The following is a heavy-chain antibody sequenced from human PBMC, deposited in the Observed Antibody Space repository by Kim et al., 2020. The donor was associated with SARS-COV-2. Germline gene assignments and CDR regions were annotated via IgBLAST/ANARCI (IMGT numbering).Heavy chain of an antibody. D-gene: IGHD3-9*01. CDR3: ARDLRVREYYDILTGYYSTGPNHYYYYGMDV. CDR2: ISYDGSNK. V-gene: IGHV3-30*04. Sequence: GGSLRLSCAASGFTFSSYAMHWVRQAPGKGLEWVAVISYDGSNKYYVDSVKGRFTISRDNSKNTLYLQMNSLRAEDTAVYYCARDLRVREYYDILTGYYSTGPNHYYYYGMDVWGQGTTVTVSS. J-gene: IGHJ6*02. CDR1: GFTFSSYA.